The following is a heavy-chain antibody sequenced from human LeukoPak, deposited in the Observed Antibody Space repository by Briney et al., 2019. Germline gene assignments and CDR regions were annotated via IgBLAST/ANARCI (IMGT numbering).Heavy chain of an antibody. CDR2: ISSSGSST. J-gene: IGHJ4*02. V-gene: IGHV3-23*01. CDR1: GFTFNNYA. Sequence: GRSLRLSCAASGFTFNNYAMSWVRQAPGKGLEWVSAISSSGSSTYYADSVKGRFTISRDNSKNTLYLQMNSLRAEDTAAYYCARGAYGDYDYWGQGTLVTVSS. CDR3: ARGAYGDYDY. D-gene: IGHD4-17*01.